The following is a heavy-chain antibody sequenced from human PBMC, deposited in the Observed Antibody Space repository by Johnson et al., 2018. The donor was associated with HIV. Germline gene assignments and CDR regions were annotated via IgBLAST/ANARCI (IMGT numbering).Heavy chain of an antibody. CDR3: AREGNYYDSSGYRDDAFDI. Sequence: VQLVESGGGLVQPGGSLRLSCAASGFTFSSYWMSWVRQAPGKGLEWVSAISGSGGSTYYADSVKGRFTISRDNSKNTLYLQMNSLRAEDTAVYYCAREGNYYDSSGYRDDAFDIWGQGTMVTVSS. V-gene: IGHV3-23*04. CDR2: ISGSGGST. D-gene: IGHD3-22*01. J-gene: IGHJ3*02. CDR1: GFTFSSYW.